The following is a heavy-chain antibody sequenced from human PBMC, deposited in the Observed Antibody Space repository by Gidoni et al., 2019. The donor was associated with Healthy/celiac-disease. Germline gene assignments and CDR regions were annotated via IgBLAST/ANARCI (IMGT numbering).Heavy chain of an antibody. CDR3: ARDRPRTVTTREGYYYGMDV. D-gene: IGHD4-17*01. Sequence: EVQLVESGGGLVKPGGSLRLACAASGLTFSRYSLNWVRQAPGKGLEWVSSISSSSSYIYYADSVKGRFTISRDNAKNSLYLQMNSLRAEDTAVYYCARDRPRTVTTREGYYYGMDVWGQGTTVTVSS. V-gene: IGHV3-21*01. J-gene: IGHJ6*02. CDR2: ISSSSSYI. CDR1: GLTFSRYS.